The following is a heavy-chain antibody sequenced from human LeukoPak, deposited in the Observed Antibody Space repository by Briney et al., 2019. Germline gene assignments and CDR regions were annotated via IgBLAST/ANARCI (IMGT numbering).Heavy chain of an antibody. CDR3: ARTMYYYDGSGRAIAFDI. D-gene: IGHD3-22*01. V-gene: IGHV4-4*02. CDR2: IYHSGST. J-gene: IGHJ3*02. CDR1: GGSMSSRNW. Sequence: PSGTLSLTCAVSGGSMSSRNWWSWVRQPPGKGLEWIGEIYHSGSTNYNPSLKSRVTISVDKSKNQFSLKLSSVTAADTAVYYCARTMYYYDGSGRAIAFDIWGRGTVVTVSS.